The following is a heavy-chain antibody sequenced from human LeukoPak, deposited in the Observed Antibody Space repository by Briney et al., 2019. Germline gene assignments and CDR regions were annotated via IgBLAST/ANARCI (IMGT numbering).Heavy chain of an antibody. V-gene: IGHV3-48*02. CDR1: GFTFSTYS. D-gene: IGHD3-22*01. CDR3: AKDSDYYHSSGYYYAYFQH. J-gene: IGHJ1*01. CDR2: ISSSSSTI. Sequence: GGSLRLSCAVSGFTFSTYSMNWVRQAPGKGLEWVSYISSSSSTIYYADSVKGRFTISRDNAKNSLYLQMNSLRDEDTAVYYCAKDSDYYHSSGYYYAYFQHWGQGTLVTVS.